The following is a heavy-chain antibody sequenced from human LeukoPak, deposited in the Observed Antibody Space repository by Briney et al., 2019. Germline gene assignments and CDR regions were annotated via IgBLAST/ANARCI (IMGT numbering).Heavy chain of an antibody. D-gene: IGHD3-16*01. V-gene: IGHV3-23*01. Sequence: GGSLRLSCAASGFTFSSYAMSWVRQAPGKGLEWVSAISGSGGSTYYADSVKGRLPISRDNSKNTLYLQMNSLRAEDTAVYYCAKGGRYGLIYYYYMDVWGKGTTVTVSS. CDR1: GFTFSSYA. CDR3: AKGGRYGLIYYYYMDV. J-gene: IGHJ6*03. CDR2: ISGSGGST.